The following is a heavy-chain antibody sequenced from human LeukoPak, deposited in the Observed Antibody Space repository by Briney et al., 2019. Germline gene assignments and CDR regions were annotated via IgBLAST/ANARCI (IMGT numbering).Heavy chain of an antibody. CDR3: ARYDRSVGWFDP. J-gene: IGHJ5*02. V-gene: IGHV6-1*01. CDR1: GDSVSSNSAA. D-gene: IGHD5/OR15-5a*01. Sequence: SQTLSLTCAISGDSVSSNSAAWNWIRQSPSRGLEWLGRTYYRSTWYNDYSVSVKSRIAINPDTSKNQFSLQLNSVTPEDTAVYYCARYDRSVGWFDPWGQGTLVTVSS. CDR2: TYYRSTWYN.